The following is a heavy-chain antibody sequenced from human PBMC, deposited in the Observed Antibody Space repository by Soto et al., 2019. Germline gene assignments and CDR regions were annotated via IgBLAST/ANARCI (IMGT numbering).Heavy chain of an antibody. CDR3: ARDLGRPSAAGTRRYYYGMDV. Sequence: GGSLRLSCAASGFTFSSYSMNWVRQAPGKGLEWVSSISSSSSYIYYADSVKGRFTISRDNAKNSLYLQMNSLRAEDTAVYYCARDLGRPSAAGTRRYYYGMDVWGQGTTVTVSS. V-gene: IGHV3-21*01. D-gene: IGHD6-13*01. J-gene: IGHJ6*02. CDR1: GFTFSSYS. CDR2: ISSSSSYI.